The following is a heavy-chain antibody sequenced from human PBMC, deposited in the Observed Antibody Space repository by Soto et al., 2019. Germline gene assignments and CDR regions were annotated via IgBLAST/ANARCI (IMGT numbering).Heavy chain of an antibody. CDR3: ARPFCSSNSCHNWFDS. D-gene: IGHD2-2*01. Sequence: ASVKFDFKASGYSFTGYDINWVRQAPGQGLEWMGWINPNSGDTSFLQKFQGRVSMTTDTSINTAYMELSRVTSDDTAVYYCARPFCSSNSCHNWFDSWGQGTLVTVSS. CDR2: INPNSGDT. J-gene: IGHJ5*01. V-gene: IGHV1-2*02. CDR1: GYSFTGYD.